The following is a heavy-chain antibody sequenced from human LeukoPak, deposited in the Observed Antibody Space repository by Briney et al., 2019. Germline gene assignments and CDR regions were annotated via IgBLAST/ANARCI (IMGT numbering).Heavy chain of an antibody. V-gene: IGHV3-23*01. J-gene: IGHJ4*02. D-gene: IGHD3-3*01. CDR3: ARAGDFWSGYYDY. CDR2: ISGSGGST. Sequence: PGGSLRLSCAASGFTFSSYAMSWVRQAPGKGLEWVSAISGSGGSTYYADSVKGRFTISRDNSKNTLYLQMNSLRAEDTAVYYCARAGDFWSGYYDYWGQGTLVTASS. CDR1: GFTFSSYA.